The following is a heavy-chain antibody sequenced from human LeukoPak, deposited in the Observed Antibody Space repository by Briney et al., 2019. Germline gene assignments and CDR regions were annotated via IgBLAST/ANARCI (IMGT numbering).Heavy chain of an antibody. J-gene: IGHJ3*02. V-gene: IGHV4-59*13. CDR3: ARYTSGGGAFDI. D-gene: IGHD1-1*01. CDR1: GGSISGYY. Sequence: SETLSLTCSVSGGSISGYYWGWIRLPPGKGMEWIAYTNYSGSSNYNPSLKSRVTISVDTSENQFSLKLNSVTAADTAVYYCARYTSGGGAFDIWGQGTMVTVSS. CDR2: TNYSGSS.